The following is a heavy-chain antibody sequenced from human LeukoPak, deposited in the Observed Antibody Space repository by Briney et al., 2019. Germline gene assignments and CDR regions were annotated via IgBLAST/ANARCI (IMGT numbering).Heavy chain of an antibody. J-gene: IGHJ5*02. V-gene: IGHV3-43D*03. CDR1: GFTFDDYA. CDR3: AKGPHHYEWDNWFDP. CDR2: ISWDGGST. D-gene: IGHD3-16*01. Sequence: SGGSLRLSCAASGFTFDDYAMHWVRHAPGKGLEWVSLISWDGGSTYYADSVKGRFTISRDNSKNSLYPQMNSLRAEDTALYYCAKGPHHYEWDNWFDPWGQGTLVTVSS.